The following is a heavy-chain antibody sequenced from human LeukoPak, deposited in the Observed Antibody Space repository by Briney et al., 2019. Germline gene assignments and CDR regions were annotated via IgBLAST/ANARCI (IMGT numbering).Heavy chain of an antibody. CDR3: ARELVRYYYDSSGYYYEGYFDY. Sequence: SETLSLTCTVSGGSISSYYWSWIRQPAGKGLEWIGRIYTRGSTNYNPSLKRRVTISVDTSKNQFSLKLSSVTAADTAVYYCARELVRYYYDSSGYYYEGYFDYWGQGTLVTVSS. D-gene: IGHD3-22*01. CDR2: IYTRGST. V-gene: IGHV4-4*07. J-gene: IGHJ4*02. CDR1: GGSISSYY.